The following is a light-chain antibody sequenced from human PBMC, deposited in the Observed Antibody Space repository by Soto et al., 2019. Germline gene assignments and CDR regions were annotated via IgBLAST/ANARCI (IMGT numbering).Light chain of an antibody. CDR3: SSYAGSNNFGV. V-gene: IGLV2-8*01. J-gene: IGLJ1*01. Sequence: QSALTQPPSASGCPGQSVTISCTGTSSDVGGYNYVSWCQQHPGKAPKLMIYEVSKRPSGVPDRFSGSKSGNTASLTVSGLQAEDEADYYCSSYAGSNNFGVFGTGTKLTVL. CDR2: EVS. CDR1: SSDVGGYNY.